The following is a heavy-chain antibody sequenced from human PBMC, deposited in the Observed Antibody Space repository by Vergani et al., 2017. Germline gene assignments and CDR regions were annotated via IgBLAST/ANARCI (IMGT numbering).Heavy chain of an antibody. CDR3: ARPAAGTRYFQH. CDR1: GGTFSSYA. Sequence: QVQLVQSGAEVKKPGSSVKVSCKASGGTFSSYAISWVRQAPGQGLEWMGGIIPIFGTANYAQKFQGRVTITADESTSTAYLELSSLRPEDTAVYYCARPAAGTRYFQHWGQGTLVTVSS. J-gene: IGHJ1*01. V-gene: IGHV1-69*01. D-gene: IGHD6-13*01. CDR2: IIPIFGTA.